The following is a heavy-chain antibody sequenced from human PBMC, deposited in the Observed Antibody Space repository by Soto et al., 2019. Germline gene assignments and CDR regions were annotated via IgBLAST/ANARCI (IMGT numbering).Heavy chain of an antibody. D-gene: IGHD3-22*01. CDR1: GYTFTSYS. V-gene: IGHV1-3*01. CDR2: INAGNGNT. J-gene: IGHJ4*02. CDR3: ARTSGYYVYDY. Sequence: QVQLVHSGAEVKKPGASVTVSCKSSGYTFTSYSNHWVRQAHGQRLEWMGWINAGNGNTKYSQKFQGRVTITRDTSASTAYMELSSLRYEDTAVYYCARTSGYYVYDYWGQGTLVTVSS.